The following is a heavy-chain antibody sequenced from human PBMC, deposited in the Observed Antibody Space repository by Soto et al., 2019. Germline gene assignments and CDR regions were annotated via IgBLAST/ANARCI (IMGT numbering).Heavy chain of an antibody. CDR2: MNPNSGNT. Sequence: GASVSSCKASGYTFTSYDINWVRQATGQGLEWMGWMNPNSGNTGYAQKFQGRVTMTRNTSISTAYMELSSLRSEDTAVYYCARKSAGLHYYYGMDVWGQGTTVTVSS. CDR1: GYTFTSYD. V-gene: IGHV1-8*01. D-gene: IGHD6-13*01. J-gene: IGHJ6*02. CDR3: ARKSAGLHYYYGMDV.